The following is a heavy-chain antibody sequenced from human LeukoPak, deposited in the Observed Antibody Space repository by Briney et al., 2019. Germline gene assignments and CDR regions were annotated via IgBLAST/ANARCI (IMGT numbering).Heavy chain of an antibody. D-gene: IGHD5-24*01. CDR1: GGTFSSYA. Sequence: SVKVSCKASGGTFSSYAISWVRQAPGQGLEWMGGIIPIFGTANYAQKFQGRVTITADESTSTAYMELSSLRSEDTAVYYCARRDGMRGGFDYWGQGTLVTVSS. V-gene: IGHV1-69*13. CDR3: ARRDGMRGGFDY. CDR2: IIPIFGTA. J-gene: IGHJ4*02.